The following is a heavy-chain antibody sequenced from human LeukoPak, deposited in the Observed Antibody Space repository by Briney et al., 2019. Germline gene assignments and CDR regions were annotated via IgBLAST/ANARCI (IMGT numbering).Heavy chain of an antibody. CDR3: ARHYYYDSSGRKYYFDY. V-gene: IGHV4-38-2*02. Sequence: LETLSLTCTVSGYSISSGYYWGWIRQPPGKGLEWIGSMYHTGSNYYNPSLKSRVTISIDMSKNQFPLKLSSVTAADTAVYYCARHYYYDSSGRKYYFDYWGQGTLVTVSS. CDR2: MYHTGSN. D-gene: IGHD3-22*01. CDR1: GYSISSGYY. J-gene: IGHJ4*02.